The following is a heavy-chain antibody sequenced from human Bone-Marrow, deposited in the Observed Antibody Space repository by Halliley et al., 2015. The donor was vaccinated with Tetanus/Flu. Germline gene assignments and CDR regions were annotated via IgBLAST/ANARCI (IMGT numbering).Heavy chain of an antibody. J-gene: IGHJ6*02. CDR2: IYPDDSDT. V-gene: IGHV5-51*01. Sequence: WLGIIYPDDSDTRSNPSFQGQVTISADRSLSTAYLQWTSLKASDPAMYFCARSPSETGFCGMDVWGPGTTVTVSS. CDR3: ARSPSETGFCGMDV.